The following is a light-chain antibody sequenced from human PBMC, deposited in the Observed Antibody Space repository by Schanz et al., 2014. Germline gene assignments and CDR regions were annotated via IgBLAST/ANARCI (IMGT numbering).Light chain of an antibody. Sequence: QSALTQPASVSGSPGQSITISCTGTSSDVGSYNLVSWYLQHPGKAPKLMIYEDNKRPSGVSNRFSGSKSGKTASLTISGLQAEDEGDYYCCSYVGSGVVFGGGTKLTVL. CDR2: EDN. V-gene: IGLV2-23*01. J-gene: IGLJ2*01. CDR3: CSYVGSGVV. CDR1: SSDVGSYNL.